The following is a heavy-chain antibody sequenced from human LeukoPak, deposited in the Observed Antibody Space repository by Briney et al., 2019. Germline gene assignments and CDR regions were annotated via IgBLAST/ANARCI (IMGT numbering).Heavy chain of an antibody. CDR2: IRSKANSYAT. D-gene: IGHD6-6*01. CDR1: GFTFSGSA. CDR3: ARGRRAWYSTTSANSARYYGMDV. Sequence: RGGSLRLSCAASGFTFSGSAMHWVRRASGKGLEWVGRIRSKANSYATAYAASVKGRFTISRDDSKNTLYLQMNSLRAEDTAVYYCARGRRAWYSTTSANSARYYGMDVWGQGTTVTVSS. J-gene: IGHJ6*02. V-gene: IGHV3-73*01.